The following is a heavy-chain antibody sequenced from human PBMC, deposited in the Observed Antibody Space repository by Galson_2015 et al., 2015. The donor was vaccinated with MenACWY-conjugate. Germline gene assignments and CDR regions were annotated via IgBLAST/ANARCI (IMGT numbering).Heavy chain of an antibody. CDR1: GGSINSETYW. CDR2: IHYSRTT. D-gene: IGHD3-22*01. Sequence: SETLSLTCTVSGGSINSETYWWAWIRQPPGKGLEWIGSIHYSRTTHYNPSLESRVTMSVDTSRNQFSLKLRSVTAAGTAVYYCARLPRGITFIVVAPWGQGTLVTVSS. CDR3: ARLPRGITFIVVAP. J-gene: IGHJ5*02. V-gene: IGHV4-39*01.